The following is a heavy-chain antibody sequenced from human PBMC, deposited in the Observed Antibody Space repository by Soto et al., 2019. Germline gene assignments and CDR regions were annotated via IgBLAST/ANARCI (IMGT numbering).Heavy chain of an antibody. CDR2: LSKSSDYI. V-gene: IGHV3-21*01. J-gene: IGHJ6*03. CDR1: GFTFSGYT. Sequence: PGGSLRLSCAASGFTFSGYTMNWVRQAPGKGQEWVSSLSKSSDYIYYADSVKGRFTISRDNAKNSLYLQMNSLGAEDTAVYYCARARGTTSHYYDYMDVWDKGTSVTVSS. D-gene: IGHD1-7*01. CDR3: ARARGTTSHYYDYMDV.